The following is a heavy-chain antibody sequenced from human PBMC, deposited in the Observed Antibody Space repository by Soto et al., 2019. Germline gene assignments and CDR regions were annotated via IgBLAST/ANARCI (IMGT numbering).Heavy chain of an antibody. Sequence: GGSLRLSCAASGFTFSSYAMSWVRQAPGKGLEWVSAISGSGGSTYYADSVKGRFTISRDNSKNTLYLQMNSLRAEATAVYYCAKGEGTIFDWAYYYYGMDVWGQGTTVTVSS. D-gene: IGHD3-3*01. CDR1: GFTFSSYA. CDR3: AKGEGTIFDWAYYYYGMDV. V-gene: IGHV3-23*01. CDR2: ISGSGGST. J-gene: IGHJ6*02.